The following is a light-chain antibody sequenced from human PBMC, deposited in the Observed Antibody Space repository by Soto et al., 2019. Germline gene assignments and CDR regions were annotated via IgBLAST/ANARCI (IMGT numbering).Light chain of an antibody. V-gene: IGKV3-20*01. J-gene: IGKJ3*01. CDR1: QSVSDSY. CDR2: AS. CDR3: QHYGTSAL. Sequence: EIVLTQSPGTLSLSPGERVTLSCRASQSVSDSYLAWYQQKPGQAPRLLIYASSRATGIPDRFSGSGSGTDFTLTISRLEPEDVAVYYCQHYGTSALFGPGTKVDIK.